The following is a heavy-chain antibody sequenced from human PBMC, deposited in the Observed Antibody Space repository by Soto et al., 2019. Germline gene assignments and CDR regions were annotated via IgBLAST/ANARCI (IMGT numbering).Heavy chain of an antibody. J-gene: IGHJ3*01. CDR1: GFTFSSND. CDR2: IYSSGST. Sequence: EVQLVESGGGLIQPGGSLRLSCAASGFTFSSNDMNWVRQAPGKGLEWVSLIYSSGSTSYADSVKGRFTISRDNSKNTLYLQMSSLRAEYTAVYYCATRPLLPGAPWGQGTMVIVSS. CDR3: ATRPLLPGAP. D-gene: IGHD3-22*01. V-gene: IGHV3-53*01.